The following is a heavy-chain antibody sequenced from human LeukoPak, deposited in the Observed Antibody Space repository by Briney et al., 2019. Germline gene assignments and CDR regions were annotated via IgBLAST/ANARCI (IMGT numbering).Heavy chain of an antibody. CDR3: ARCEQLVLRDAFDI. Sequence: GGSLRLSCAASGFTFSSYSMNWVRQAPGKWLEWVSSISSSSSYIYYADSVKGRFTISRDNAKNSLYLQMNSLRAEDTAVYYCARCEQLVLRDAFDIWGQGTMVTVSS. CDR2: ISSSSSYI. D-gene: IGHD6-13*01. J-gene: IGHJ3*02. CDR1: GFTFSSYS. V-gene: IGHV3-21*01.